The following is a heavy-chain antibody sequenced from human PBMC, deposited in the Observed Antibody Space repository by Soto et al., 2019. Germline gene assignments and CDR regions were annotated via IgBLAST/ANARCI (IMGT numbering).Heavy chain of an antibody. D-gene: IGHD3-22*01. V-gene: IGHV1-69*06. Sequence: QVQLVQSGAEVKKPGSSVKLSCKASGDSFNTFAVTWVRQAPGQGLEWMGGIIPNFDTPNYAQKFQGRFTIIADKSTSTPYMELISLRSEDTAVYYCGMPYYDSSGSYLWYFDYWGQGTLVTVSS. CDR1: GDSFNTFA. CDR3: GMPYYDSSGSYLWYFDY. CDR2: IIPNFDTP. J-gene: IGHJ4*02.